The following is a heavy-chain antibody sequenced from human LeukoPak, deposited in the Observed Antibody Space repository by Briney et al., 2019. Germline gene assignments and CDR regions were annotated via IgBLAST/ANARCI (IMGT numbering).Heavy chain of an antibody. Sequence: KTGESLKISCKGSGYSFTSYWIGWVRQMPGKGLEWMGIIYPGDSDTRYSPSFQGQVTISADKSISTAYLQWSSLKASDTAMYYCASYVSSGWYGFDYWGQGTLVTVSS. CDR3: ASYVSSGWYGFDY. V-gene: IGHV5-51*01. D-gene: IGHD6-19*01. CDR1: GYSFTSYW. CDR2: IYPGDSDT. J-gene: IGHJ4*02.